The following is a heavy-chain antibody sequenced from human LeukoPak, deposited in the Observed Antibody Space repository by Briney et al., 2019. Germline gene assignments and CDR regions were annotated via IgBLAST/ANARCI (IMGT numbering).Heavy chain of an antibody. V-gene: IGHV1-18*01. CDR2: ISAYNGNT. CDR3: ARDGSGFAKDYYYYYYMDV. CDR1: GYTFTSYG. J-gene: IGHJ6*03. D-gene: IGHD1-26*01. Sequence: ASVKVSCKASGYTFTSYGTSWVRQAPGQGLEWMGWISAYNGNTNYAQRLQGRVTITTDTSTSTAYMELRSLRSDDTAVYYCARDGSGFAKDYYYYYYMDVWGKGTTVTVSS.